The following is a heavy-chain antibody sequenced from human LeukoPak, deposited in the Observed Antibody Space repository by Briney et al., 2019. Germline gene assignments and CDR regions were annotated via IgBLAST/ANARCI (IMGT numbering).Heavy chain of an antibody. D-gene: IGHD2-15*01. CDR2: IYHSGST. V-gene: IGHV4-38-2*02. J-gene: IGHJ5*02. CDR1: GYSLSSGYY. Sequence: PSETLSLTCTVSGYSLSSGYYWGWIRQPPGKGLEWIGSIYHSGSTYYNPSLKSRVTISVDTSKNQFSLKLSSVTAADTAVYYCAREGYCSGGSCYLGWFDPWGQGTLVTVSS. CDR3: AREGYCSGGSCYLGWFDP.